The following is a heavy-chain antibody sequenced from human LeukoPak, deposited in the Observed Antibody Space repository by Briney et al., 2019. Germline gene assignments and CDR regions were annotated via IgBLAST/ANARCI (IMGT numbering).Heavy chain of an antibody. J-gene: IGHJ4*02. Sequence: GGSLRLSCAASGFTFSSYAMHWVRQAPGKGLEWEAVISYDGSNKYYADSVKGRFTISRDNSKNTLYLQMNSLRAEDTAVYYCARASSGYYPFDYWGQGTLVTVSS. CDR3: ARASSGYYPFDY. V-gene: IGHV3-30*01. CDR1: GFTFSSYA. D-gene: IGHD3-22*01. CDR2: ISYDGSNK.